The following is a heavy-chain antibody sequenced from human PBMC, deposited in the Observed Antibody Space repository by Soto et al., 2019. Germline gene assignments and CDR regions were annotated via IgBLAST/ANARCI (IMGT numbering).Heavy chain of an antibody. CDR1: GFTFSSYA. Sequence: PGGSLRLSCAASGFTFSSYAMSWVRQAPGKGLEWVSAISGSGGSTYYADSVKGRFTISRDNSKNTLYLQMNSLRAEDPAVYYCATTTGLYRQGQGDHYGGQGTLQTVSS. V-gene: IGHV3-23*01. D-gene: IGHD1-7*01. J-gene: IGHJ4*02. CDR2: ISGSGGST. CDR3: ATTTGLYRQGQGDHY.